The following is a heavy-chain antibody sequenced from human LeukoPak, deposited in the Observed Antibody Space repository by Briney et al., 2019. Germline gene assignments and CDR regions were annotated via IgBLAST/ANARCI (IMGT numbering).Heavy chain of an antibody. J-gene: IGHJ4*02. CDR2: INHSGST. V-gene: IGHV4-34*01. CDR3: ARGRDDYVWGSYRGDDFDY. CDR1: GGSFSGYY. D-gene: IGHD3-16*02. Sequence: PSETLSLTCAVYGGSFSGYYWSWIRQPPGKGLEWIGEINHSGSTNYNPSLKSRVTISVDTSKNQFSLKLSSVTAADTAVYYCARGRDDYVWGSYRGDDFDYWGQGTLVTVSS.